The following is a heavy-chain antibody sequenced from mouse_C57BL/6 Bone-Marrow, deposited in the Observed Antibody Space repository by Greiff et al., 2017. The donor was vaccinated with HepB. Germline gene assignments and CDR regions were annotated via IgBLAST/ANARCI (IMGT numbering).Heavy chain of an antibody. Sequence: EVHLVESGGGLVKPGGSLKLSCAASGFTFSDYGMHWVRQAPEKGLEWVAYISSGSSTIYYADTVKGRFTISRDNAKNTLFLQMTSLRSEDTAMYYCARSYGYGPDYWGQGTTLTVSS. V-gene: IGHV5-17*01. CDR3: ARSYGYGPDY. D-gene: IGHD2-2*01. J-gene: IGHJ2*01. CDR1: GFTFSDYG. CDR2: ISSGSSTI.